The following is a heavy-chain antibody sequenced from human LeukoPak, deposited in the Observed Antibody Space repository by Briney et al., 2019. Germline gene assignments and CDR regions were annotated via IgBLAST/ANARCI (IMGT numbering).Heavy chain of an antibody. CDR2: ITSSRNTI. Sequence: GGSLRLSCAASGFTFSSYNMNWVRQAPGKGLEWVSYITSSRNTIYYADSVKGRFTVSRDNAKNSLYLQMNSLRAEDTAVYYCARRKDWCTSSSCHFDYWGQGTLVTVSS. V-gene: IGHV3-48*01. CDR3: ARRKDWCTSSSCHFDY. J-gene: IGHJ4*02. D-gene: IGHD2-2*01. CDR1: GFTFSSYN.